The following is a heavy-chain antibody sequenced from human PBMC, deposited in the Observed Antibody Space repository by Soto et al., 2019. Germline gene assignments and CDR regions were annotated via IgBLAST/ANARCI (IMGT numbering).Heavy chain of an antibody. V-gene: IGHV4-39*01. CDR1: GDSIISSNYY. D-gene: IGHD2-2*01. CDR3: ARIVVIPAAPDYYNYYGVDV. J-gene: IGHJ6*02. Sequence: SETLSLTCTVSGDSIISSNYYWAWIRQSPGKGLEWIGNMYYSGSTYYNLSLKSRVTMSVDTSKNQFSLKISSVTAADASVYYCARIVVIPAAPDYYNYYGVDVWGQGTTVTVSS. CDR2: MYYSGST.